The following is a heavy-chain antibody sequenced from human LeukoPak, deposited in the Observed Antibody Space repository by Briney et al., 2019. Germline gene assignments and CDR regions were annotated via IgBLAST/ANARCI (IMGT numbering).Heavy chain of an antibody. V-gene: IGHV3-66*01. CDR1: GMTVSSNY. CDR2: LYSDGST. J-gene: IGHJ4*02. CDR3: ARRGSGKVFDY. Sequence: PGGSLRLSCAASGMTVSSNYMSWVRQAPGKGLEWVSVLYSDGSTYHADSVKGRFTISRDDSKNTLYLQMNSLRAEDTAVYYCARRGSGKVFDYWGQGTLVTVSS. D-gene: IGHD2-15*01.